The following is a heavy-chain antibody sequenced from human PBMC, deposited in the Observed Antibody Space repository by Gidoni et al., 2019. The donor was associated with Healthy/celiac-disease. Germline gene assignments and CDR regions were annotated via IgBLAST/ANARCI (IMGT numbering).Heavy chain of an antibody. CDR3: ARGRDMVVVLGY. V-gene: IGHV1-2*02. D-gene: IGHD2-15*01. Sequence: QVQLVQSGAEVKKPGASVTATCKAAGSTFTGYYMHWVRPDPGQGLEWMGWINPNSGGTNYAQKFQGRVTMTRDTSISTAYMELSSLRSDDTAVYYCARGRDMVVVLGYWGQGTLVTVSS. J-gene: IGHJ4*02. CDR2: INPNSGGT. CDR1: GSTFTGYY.